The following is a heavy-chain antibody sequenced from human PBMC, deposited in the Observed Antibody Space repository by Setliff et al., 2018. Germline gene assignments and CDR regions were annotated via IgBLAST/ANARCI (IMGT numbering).Heavy chain of an antibody. J-gene: IGHJ5*02. CDR3: ARTTGSTHNWLDP. CDR1: GGSISSYY. V-gene: IGHV4-59*08. D-gene: IGHD1-1*01. Sequence: SETLSLTCTVSGGSISSYYWSWIRQPPGKGLEWIGYIYNSGSTNYNPSLKSRVTISVDTSKNQFSLKVSSVTAADTAVYYCARTTGSTHNWLDPWGPGTQVTVSS. CDR2: IYNSGST.